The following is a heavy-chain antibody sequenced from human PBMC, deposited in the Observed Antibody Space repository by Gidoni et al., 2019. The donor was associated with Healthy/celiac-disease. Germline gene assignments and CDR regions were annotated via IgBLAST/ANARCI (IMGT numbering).Heavy chain of an antibody. J-gene: IGHJ4*02. D-gene: IGHD3-3*01. Sequence: QVQLVQSGAEVKKPGSSGKVSCKDSGGTFSSYAISWVRQAPGQGLEWMGGIIPIFGTATDAQKFQGRVTITADDSTRTAYMELSSLRSEDTAVYYCARDRAAGIFGVVTYWGQGTLVTVSS. CDR2: IIPIFGTA. CDR3: ARDRAAGIFGVVTY. CDR1: GGTFSSYA. V-gene: IGHV1-69*01.